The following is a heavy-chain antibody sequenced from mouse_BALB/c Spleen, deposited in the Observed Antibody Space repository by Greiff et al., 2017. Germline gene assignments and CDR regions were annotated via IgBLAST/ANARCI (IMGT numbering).Heavy chain of an antibody. D-gene: IGHD2-14*01. Sequence: QVQLQQSGAELMKPGASVKISCKATGYTFSSYWIEWVKQRPGHGLEWIGEILPGSGSTNYNEKFKGKATFTADTSSNTAYMQLSSLTSEDSAVYYCAYRYDWFAYWGQGTLVTVSA. CDR3: AYRYDWFAY. CDR1: GYTFSSYW. V-gene: IGHV1-9*01. J-gene: IGHJ3*01. CDR2: ILPGSGST.